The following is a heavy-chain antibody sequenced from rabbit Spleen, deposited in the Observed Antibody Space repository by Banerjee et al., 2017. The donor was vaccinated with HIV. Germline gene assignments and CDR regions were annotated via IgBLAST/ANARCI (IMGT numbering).Heavy chain of an antibody. CDR1: GFSFSNKAV. Sequence: QEQLLESGGGLVKPEGSLKLSCTASGFSFSNKAVMCWVRQAPGKGLEWIACINAVTGKAVYASWAKGRFTFSKTSSTTVTLQMTSLTAADTATYFCARDLYSSGRGYYDLWGPGTLVTVS. CDR3: ARDLYSSGRGYYDL. D-gene: IGHD1-1*01. CDR2: INAVTGKA. V-gene: IGHV1S45*01. J-gene: IGHJ4*01.